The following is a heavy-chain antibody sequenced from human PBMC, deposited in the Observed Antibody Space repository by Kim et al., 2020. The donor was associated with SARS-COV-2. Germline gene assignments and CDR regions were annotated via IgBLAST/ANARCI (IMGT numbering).Heavy chain of an antibody. V-gene: IGHV3-30*18. CDR3: AKDFVPLVGATLFDY. J-gene: IGHJ4*01. CDR1: GFTFSSYG. D-gene: IGHD1-26*01. Sequence: GGSLRLSCAASGFTFSSYGMHWVRQAPGKGLEWVAVISYDGSNKYYADSVKGRFTISRDNSKNTLYLQMNSLRAEDTAVYYCAKDFVPLVGATLFDYWG. CDR2: ISYDGSNK.